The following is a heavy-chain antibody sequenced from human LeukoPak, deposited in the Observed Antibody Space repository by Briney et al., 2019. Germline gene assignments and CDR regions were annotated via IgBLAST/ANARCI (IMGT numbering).Heavy chain of an antibody. Sequence: ASVKVSCKASGYTFGNYGISWIRQAPGQGPEWMGWISTYNGNTNYAQKVQDRVTMTTDTSTSTAYMELRSLRSDDTAVYYCAREGGPTGGAQDYWGQGTLVTVSS. D-gene: IGHD1-1*01. CDR3: AREGGPTGGAQDY. V-gene: IGHV1-18*01. J-gene: IGHJ4*02. CDR1: GYTFGNYG. CDR2: ISTYNGNT.